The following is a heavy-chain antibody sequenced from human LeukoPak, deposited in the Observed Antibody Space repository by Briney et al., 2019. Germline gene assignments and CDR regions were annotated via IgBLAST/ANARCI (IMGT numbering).Heavy chain of an antibody. V-gene: IGHV3-15*01. CDR2: IKSNTDGGTT. D-gene: IGHD5-12*01. J-gene: IGHJ4*02. CDR1: GFTFINAW. Sequence: GGSLRLSRAASGFTFINAWMSWVRQAPGKGLEWVGRIKSNTDGGTTDYAAPVKGRFTFSRDDSKETLYLQMGRLETEDTAVYYCTTEGRGGYDYWGQGTLVTVSS. CDR3: TTEGRGGYDY.